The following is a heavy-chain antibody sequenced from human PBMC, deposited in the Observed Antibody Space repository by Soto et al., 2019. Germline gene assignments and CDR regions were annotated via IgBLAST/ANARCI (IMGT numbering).Heavy chain of an antibody. CDR2: LSGSGDTT. CDR3: AKGTQFFYYYAMDV. CDR1: GFTFSSYG. Sequence: ELQLLESGGGLAQPGGSLRLSCAASGFTFSSYGMNWVRQAPGKGLEWVSALSGSGDTTYYADSVRGRFSISSDNSKNPLYLQMSSLRGEDTAVYYCAKGTQFFYYYAMDVWGQGTTVTVSS. V-gene: IGHV3-23*01. J-gene: IGHJ6*02.